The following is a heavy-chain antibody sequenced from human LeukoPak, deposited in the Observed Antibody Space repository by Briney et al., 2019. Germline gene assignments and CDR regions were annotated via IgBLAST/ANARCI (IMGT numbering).Heavy chain of an antibody. J-gene: IGHJ3*02. CDR3: ARPVGTVAAQYDAFDI. CDR2: IYPGDSDT. D-gene: IGHD6-19*01. V-gene: IGHV5-51*01. CDR1: GYSFTSYW. Sequence: GESLKISCKGSGYSFTSYWIGWVRQMPGKGLEWMGIIYPGDSDTRYSPSFQGQVTISADKSISTAYLQWSSRKASDTAMYYCARPVGTVAAQYDAFDIWGQGTMVTVSS.